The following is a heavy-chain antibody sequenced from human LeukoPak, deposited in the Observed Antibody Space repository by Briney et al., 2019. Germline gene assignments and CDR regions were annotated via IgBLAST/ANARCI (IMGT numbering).Heavy chain of an antibody. V-gene: IGHV4-59*01. Sequence: SETLSLTCTVSGDSINDYYWSWLRQTPGEGQEWIGFVAYSGNSNYNPSLESRVTISIDTSKNQFFLKLKSVTAADTAIYYCARVVRGAVTFNRFDPWGQGTLVTVSS. D-gene: IGHD3-10*02. CDR3: ARVVRGAVTFNRFDP. CDR2: VAYSGNS. J-gene: IGHJ5*02. CDR1: GDSINDYY.